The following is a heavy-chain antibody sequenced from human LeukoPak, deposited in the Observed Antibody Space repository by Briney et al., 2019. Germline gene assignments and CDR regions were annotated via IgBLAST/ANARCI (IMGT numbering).Heavy chain of an antibody. V-gene: IGHV4-34*01. CDR2: INHSGST. Sequence: PSETLSLTCAVYGGSFSGYYWSWIRQPPGKGLEWIGEINHSGSTNYNPSLKSRVTISVDTSKNQFSLKLSSVTAADTAVYYCARHRRKGYYDSSWHSDYWGQGTLVTVSS. CDR1: GGSFSGYY. CDR3: ARHRRKGYYDSSWHSDY. J-gene: IGHJ4*02. D-gene: IGHD3-22*01.